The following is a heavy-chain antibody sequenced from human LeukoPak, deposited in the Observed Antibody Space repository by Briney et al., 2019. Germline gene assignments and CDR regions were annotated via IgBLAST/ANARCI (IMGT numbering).Heavy chain of an antibody. CDR1: GGSISSGSYY. J-gene: IGHJ4*02. Sequence: PSETLSLTCTVSGGSISSGSYYWSWIRQPAGKGLEWIWRIYTSGSTNYNPSLKSRVTISVDTSKNQFSLKLSSVTAADTAVYYCARETTVTTAFDYWGQGTLVTVSS. CDR3: ARETTVTTAFDY. V-gene: IGHV4-61*02. CDR2: IYTSGST. D-gene: IGHD4-17*01.